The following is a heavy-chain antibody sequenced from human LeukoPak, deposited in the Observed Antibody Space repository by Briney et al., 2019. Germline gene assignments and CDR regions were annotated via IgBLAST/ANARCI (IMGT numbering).Heavy chain of an antibody. CDR1: GGSISSSSYY. V-gene: IGHV4-39*07. CDR2: IYYSGST. D-gene: IGHD2/OR15-2a*01. Sequence: PSETLSLTCTVSGGSISSSSYYWGWIRQPPGKGLEWIGSIYYSGSTYYNPSLKSRVTISVDTSKNQFSLKLSSVTAADTAVYYCARDRGSSGMDVWGQGTTVTVSS. J-gene: IGHJ6*02. CDR3: ARDRGSSGMDV.